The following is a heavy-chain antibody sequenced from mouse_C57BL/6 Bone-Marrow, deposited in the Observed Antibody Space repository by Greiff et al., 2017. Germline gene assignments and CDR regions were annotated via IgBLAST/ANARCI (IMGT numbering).Heavy chain of an antibody. Sequence: DVMLVESGGGLVQPGGSLKLSCAASGFTFSDYYMYWVRQTPEKRLEWVAYISNGGGSTYYPDTVKGRFTISRDNAKNTLYLQMSRLKSEDTAMYYCARQDYYGSSYYWYFDVWGTGTTVTVSS. V-gene: IGHV5-12*01. D-gene: IGHD1-1*01. J-gene: IGHJ1*03. CDR2: ISNGGGST. CDR1: GFTFSDYY. CDR3: ARQDYYGSSYYWYFDV.